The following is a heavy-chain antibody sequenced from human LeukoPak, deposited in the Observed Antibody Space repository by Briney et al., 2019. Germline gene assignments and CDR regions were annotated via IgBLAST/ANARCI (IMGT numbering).Heavy chain of an antibody. CDR1: GGSISSTIYH. D-gene: IGHD3-10*01. CDR2: VYYTGSA. V-gene: IGHV4-39*01. Sequence: PSETLSLTCTVSGGSISSTIYHWAWIRQPPGKGLEWIATVYYTGSAYYNPSLKSRVTISVDTSKSQFSLKLSSVTTADTALYYCARYASGSYYWFDPWGRGTLVAVSS. J-gene: IGHJ5*02. CDR3: ARYASGSYYWFDP.